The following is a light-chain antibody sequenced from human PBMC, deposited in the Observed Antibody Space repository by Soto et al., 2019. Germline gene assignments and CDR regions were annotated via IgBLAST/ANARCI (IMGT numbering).Light chain of an antibody. CDR1: QSVNSF. CDR3: HHYVGAPWA. CDR2: GAS. Sequence: EIVLTQSPGTLSLSPGERATLSCRASQSVNSFLAWFQEKPGQAPRLLIYGASSRASGIPDRFSGSGSGTDFTLTIARLEPEDSAVYYCHHYVGAPWAFGSGTKVDIK. J-gene: IGKJ1*01. V-gene: IGKV3-20*01.